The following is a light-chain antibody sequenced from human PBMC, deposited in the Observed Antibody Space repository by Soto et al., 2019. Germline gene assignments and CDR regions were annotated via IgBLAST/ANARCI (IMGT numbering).Light chain of an antibody. V-gene: IGKV3-20*01. CDR2: DTS. CDR1: QNVRDSY. CDR3: QQYGSSPGT. J-gene: IGKJ1*01. Sequence: ELVLTQSPGTLSLSPGERATLSCRASQNVRDSYLAWYQQKPGQAPGLLLYDTSTRATGVPDRFSGSGSGTDFALTISRVEPEDFALYFCQQYGSSPGTFGQGTKVEI.